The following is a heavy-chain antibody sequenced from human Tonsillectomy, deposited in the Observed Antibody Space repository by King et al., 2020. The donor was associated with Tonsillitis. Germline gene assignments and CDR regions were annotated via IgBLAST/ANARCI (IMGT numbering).Heavy chain of an antibody. CDR1: GFTFSSYA. Sequence: VQLVESGGGLVQPGGSLRLSCAASGFTFSSYAMSWVRQAPGKGLEWVSAISGSGGSTYYADSVKGRFTISRDNSKNTLYLQMNSLRAEDTAVYYCAKDLRFGYYDSSSYFDYWGQGTLVTASS. CDR3: AKDLRFGYYDSSSYFDY. CDR2: ISGSGGST. J-gene: IGHJ4*02. D-gene: IGHD3-22*01. V-gene: IGHV3-23*04.